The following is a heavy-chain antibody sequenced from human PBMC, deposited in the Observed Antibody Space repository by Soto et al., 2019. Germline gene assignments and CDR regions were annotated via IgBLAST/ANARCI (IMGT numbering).Heavy chain of an antibody. J-gene: IGHJ6*03. CDR3: ARYTHSSSWSHYYYYYMDV. D-gene: IGHD6-13*01. CDR1: GFTFSSYS. CDR2: ISSSSSTI. Sequence: GGSLRLSCAASGFTFSSYSMNWVRQAPGKGLERVSYISSSSSTIYYADSVKGRFTISRDNAKNSLYLQMNSLRAEDTAVYYCARYTHSSSWSHYYYYYMDVWGKGTTVTVSS. V-gene: IGHV3-48*01.